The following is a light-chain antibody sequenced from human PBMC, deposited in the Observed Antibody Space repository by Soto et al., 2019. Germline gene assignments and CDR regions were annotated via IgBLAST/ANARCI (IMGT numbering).Light chain of an antibody. CDR2: EVS. V-gene: IGLV2-14*01. J-gene: IGLJ2*01. CDR3: SSYTTRKSIV. Sequence: QPALTQPASVSGSPGQSITISCTGTTSDIGAYNYVSWYQQYPVKAPKVIIYEVSKRPSGASNRFSGSKSGNTASLIISGLQAEEDDDYYCSSYTTRKSIVLGGANKVTVL. CDR1: TSDIGAYNY.